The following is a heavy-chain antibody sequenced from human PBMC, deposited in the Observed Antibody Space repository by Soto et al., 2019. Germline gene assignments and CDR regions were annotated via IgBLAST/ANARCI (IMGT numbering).Heavy chain of an antibody. Sequence: GGSLRLSCAASGFTFSSYGMHWVRPAPGKGLEWVAVIWYDGSNKYYADSVKGRFTISRDNSKNTLYLQMNSLRAEDTAVYYCARDLLSPAAGIAVAGTLNDYYGMDVWGQGTTVTVSS. CDR3: ARDLLSPAAGIAVAGTLNDYYGMDV. CDR1: GFTFSSYG. V-gene: IGHV3-33*01. CDR2: IWYDGSNK. D-gene: IGHD6-19*01. J-gene: IGHJ6*02.